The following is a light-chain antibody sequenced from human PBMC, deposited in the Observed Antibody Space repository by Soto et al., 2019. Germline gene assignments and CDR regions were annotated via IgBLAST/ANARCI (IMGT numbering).Light chain of an antibody. V-gene: IGKV1-39*01. J-gene: IGKJ1*01. CDR1: QNIFSY. CDR2: AAS. Sequence: DIEMTQSPSSLSASVGDRVTISCRASQNIFSYLNWYQQKPGKAPKLLIYAASNLQSGVPSRFSGSGSGTDFTLTISSLQREDFSTYYCQQSYSTPQTFGQGTKVDI. CDR3: QQSYSTPQT.